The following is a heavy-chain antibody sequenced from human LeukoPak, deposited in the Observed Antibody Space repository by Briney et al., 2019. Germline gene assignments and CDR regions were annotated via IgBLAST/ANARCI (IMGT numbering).Heavy chain of an antibody. Sequence: GGSLRLSCAASGFTFSSYAVSWVRQAPGKGLEWVSSISGSGGSTYSADSVKGRFTISRDNSKNTLYLQMNSLRAEGTSLYYCAKDRSCTNDICHGDFDYWGQGTLVTVSS. J-gene: IGHJ4*02. CDR1: GFTFSSYA. D-gene: IGHD2-8*01. V-gene: IGHV3-23*01. CDR2: ISGSGGST. CDR3: AKDRSCTNDICHGDFDY.